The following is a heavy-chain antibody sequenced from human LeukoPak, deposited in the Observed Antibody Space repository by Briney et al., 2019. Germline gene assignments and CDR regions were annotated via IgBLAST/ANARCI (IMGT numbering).Heavy chain of an antibody. CDR2: IYYSGST. CDR1: GGSISSYY. Sequence: PSETLSLTCTVSGGSISSYYWSWIRQPPGKGLEWIGYIYYSGSTNYNPSLKSRVTISVDTSKNQSSLKLSSVTAADTAVYYCARGSDYVWGSYRDWGQGTLVAVSS. J-gene: IGHJ4*02. CDR3: ARGSDYVWGSYRD. D-gene: IGHD3-16*02. V-gene: IGHV4-59*01.